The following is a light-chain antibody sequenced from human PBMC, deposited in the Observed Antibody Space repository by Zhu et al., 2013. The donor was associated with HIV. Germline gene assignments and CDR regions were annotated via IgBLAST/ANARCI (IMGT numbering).Light chain of an antibody. Sequence: EIVLTQSPGSLSLSPGERTTLSCRASQSVTSHLAWYQQKPGQAPRLLIYGASSRATGIPDRFSGSGSGTDFTLTISKLEPEDFAVYYCQQYDSSPLTFGQGTKVEIK. J-gene: IGKJ1*01. CDR3: QQYDSSPLT. CDR1: QSVTSH. CDR2: GAS. V-gene: IGKV3-20*01.